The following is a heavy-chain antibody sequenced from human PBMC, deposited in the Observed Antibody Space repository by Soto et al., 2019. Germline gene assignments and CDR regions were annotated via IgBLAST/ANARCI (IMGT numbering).Heavy chain of an antibody. CDR3: VRRSHTNWPAY. J-gene: IGHJ5*01. CDR2: IYYGGST. D-gene: IGHD2-15*01. Sequence: QLQLQESGPGLVKPSETLSLTCTVSGGSISSSNHYCVWIRQPPGKGLEWIGSIYYGGSTYYNPSLTSRVTISVDTSKNQFSLKVNSVTAADTAVYYCVRRSHTNWPAYWGHGTQVTVSS. V-gene: IGHV4-39*01. CDR1: GGSISSSNHY.